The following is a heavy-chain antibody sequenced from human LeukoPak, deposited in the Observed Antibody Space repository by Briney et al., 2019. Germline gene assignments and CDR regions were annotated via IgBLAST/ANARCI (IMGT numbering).Heavy chain of an antibody. V-gene: IGHV1-2*02. CDR1: GYTFTGYY. J-gene: IGHJ5*02. D-gene: IGHD6-19*01. CDR3: ARVVAGNWFDP. Sequence: ASVKVSCKASGYTFTGYYMHWVRQAPGQGLGWMGWINPNSGGTNYAQKFRGRVTMTRDTSITTAYMELSRLRSDDTAVYYCARVVAGNWFDPWGQGTLVTVSS. CDR2: INPNSGGT.